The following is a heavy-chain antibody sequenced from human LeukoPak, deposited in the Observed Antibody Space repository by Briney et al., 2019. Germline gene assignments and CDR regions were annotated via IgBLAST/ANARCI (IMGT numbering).Heavy chain of an antibody. CDR2: IYYSGST. D-gene: IGHD3-10*01. V-gene: IGHV4-39*01. J-gene: IGHJ4*02. CDR1: GGSISSSSYY. CDR3: AKYYGSGSYIIFDH. Sequence: PSETLSLICTVSGGSISSSSYYWGWIRQPPGKGLEWIGSIYYSGSTYYNPSLKSRVTISVDTSKNQFSLKLSPVTAADTAVYYCAKYYGSGSYIIFDHWGQGTLVTVSS.